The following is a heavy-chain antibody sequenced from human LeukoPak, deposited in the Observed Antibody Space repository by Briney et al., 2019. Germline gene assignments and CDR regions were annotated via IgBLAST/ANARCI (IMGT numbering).Heavy chain of an antibody. J-gene: IGHJ5*02. CDR2: IYYSGST. V-gene: IGHV4-59*08. Sequence: SETLSLTCTVSGGSISNYFWSWIRQPPGKGLEWIGYIYYSGSTNYNPSLKSRVTISVDTSKNQFSLKLSSVTAADTAVYYCARRGDSSSWYMVEDWFDPWGQGTLVTVSS. D-gene: IGHD6-13*01. CDR1: GGSISNYF. CDR3: ARRGDSSSWYMVEDWFDP.